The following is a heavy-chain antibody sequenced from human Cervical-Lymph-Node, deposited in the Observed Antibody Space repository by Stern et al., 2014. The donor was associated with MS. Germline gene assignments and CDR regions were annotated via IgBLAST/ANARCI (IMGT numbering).Heavy chain of an antibody. V-gene: IGHV1-69*06. CDR2: IIPIFGTA. CDR3: AGGKRHRIPYYYYGMDV. Sequence: VQLVESGAEVKKPGSSVKVSCKASGGTFSSYAISWVRQAPGQGLEWMGGIIPIFGTANYAQKFQGRVTITADKSTSTAYMELSSLRSEDTAVYYCAGGKRHRIPYYYYGMDVWGQGTTVTVSS. J-gene: IGHJ6*02. CDR1: GGTFSSYA. D-gene: IGHD1-14*01.